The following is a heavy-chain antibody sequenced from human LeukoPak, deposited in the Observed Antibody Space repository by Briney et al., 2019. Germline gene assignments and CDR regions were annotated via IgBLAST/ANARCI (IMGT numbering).Heavy chain of an antibody. CDR1: GFSFSTYR. CDR3: ARRGPPGGTDASDI. V-gene: IGHV3-21*01. D-gene: IGHD3-16*01. CDR2: ISDSSSYT. J-gene: IGHJ3*02. Sequence: PGESLRLSCAASGFSFSTYRMSWVRLAPGKGLEWISFISDSSSYTKYADSVKGRFTISRDDAKNSLYLQMNSLRGEDTAVYYCARRGPPGGTDASDIWGQGTMVTVSS.